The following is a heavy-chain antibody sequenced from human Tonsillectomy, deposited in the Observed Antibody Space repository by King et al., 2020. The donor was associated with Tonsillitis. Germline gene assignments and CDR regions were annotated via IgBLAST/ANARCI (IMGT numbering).Heavy chain of an antibody. Sequence: VQLVESGGGLVQPGGSLRLSCAASGFMFRGYWMSWVRQTPGKGLECVANINQDGSENYYVDSVKGRFTISRDNAQNSLFLQMSGLRVEDTAVYYCGRSVSGWYGGGVCDYWGQGTLVTISS. J-gene: IGHJ4*02. D-gene: IGHD6-19*01. CDR2: INQDGSEN. CDR3: GRSVSGWYGGGVCDY. CDR1: GFMFRGYW. V-gene: IGHV3-7*03.